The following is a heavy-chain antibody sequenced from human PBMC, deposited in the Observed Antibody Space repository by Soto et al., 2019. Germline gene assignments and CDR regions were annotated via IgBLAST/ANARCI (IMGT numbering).Heavy chain of an antibody. CDR1: GSTFSNYA. CDR2: ISDNGSKT. D-gene: IGHD2-8*01. Sequence: EVQLLESGRGLVQPGGSLRLACAASGSTFSNYAMSWVRQAPGKGLEWVSAISDNGSKTYYADSVKGRFTISRDNSKNTLYLQMNSLRAEDTAVYYCARDRKLYGYWGQGTLVTVSS. V-gene: IGHV3-23*01. CDR3: ARDRKLYGY. J-gene: IGHJ4*02.